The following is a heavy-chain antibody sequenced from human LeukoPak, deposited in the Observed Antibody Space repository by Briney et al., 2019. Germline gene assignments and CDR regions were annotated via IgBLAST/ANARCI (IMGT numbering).Heavy chain of an antibody. CDR1: GFTFSSNY. CDR3: ASGSGSDRTPYYDLDV. V-gene: IGHV3-53*01. J-gene: IGHJ6*03. CDR2: IYSGGST. D-gene: IGHD3-10*01. Sequence: QPGGSLRLSCVASGFTFSSNYMSWVRQAPGKGLEWVSVIYSGGSTYYADSVKGRFTISRDNSKNTLYLQMNSLRAEDTAVYYCASGSGSDRTPYYDLDVWGTGTTVTVSS.